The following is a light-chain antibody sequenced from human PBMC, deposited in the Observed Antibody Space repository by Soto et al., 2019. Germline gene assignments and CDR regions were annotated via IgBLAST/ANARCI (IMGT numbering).Light chain of an antibody. Sequence: EIVLTQSPGSLSLSPGERATLSCRASQSVDSTFFAWYQKKPGQVPRLLIYGASKRATGVPDRFSGSGSGTDFTLIISRLEPEDFAVYYCQQYMSSVTFGQGTKVEI. CDR3: QQYMSSVT. CDR1: QSVDSTF. V-gene: IGKV3-20*01. CDR2: GAS. J-gene: IGKJ1*01.